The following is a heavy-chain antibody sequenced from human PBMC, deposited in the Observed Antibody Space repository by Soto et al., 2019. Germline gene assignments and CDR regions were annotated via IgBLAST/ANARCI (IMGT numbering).Heavy chain of an antibody. J-gene: IGHJ4*02. CDR2: INAGNGNT. CDR3: ARSIVVVTALYY. D-gene: IGHD2-21*02. CDR1: GYTFTSYA. V-gene: IGHV1-3*01. Sequence: ASVKVSCKASGYTFTSYAMHWVRQAPGQRLEWMGWINAGNGNTKYSQKFQGRVAITRDTSASTAYMELSSLRSEDTAVYYCARSIVVVTALYYWGQGTPVTVSS.